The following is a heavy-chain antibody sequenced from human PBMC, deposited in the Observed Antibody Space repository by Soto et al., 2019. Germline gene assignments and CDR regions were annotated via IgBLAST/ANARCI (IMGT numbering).Heavy chain of an antibody. CDR3: ARVPFTMLVVGIPSYFDY. Sequence: SVKVSCKASGCTFSSYAISWVRQAPGQGLEWMGGIIPIFGTANYAQKFQGRVTITADESTGTAYMELSSLRSEDTAVYYCARVPFTMLVVGIPSYFDYWGQGTLVTVSS. CDR2: IIPIFGTA. D-gene: IGHD3-22*01. CDR1: GCTFSSYA. V-gene: IGHV1-69*13. J-gene: IGHJ4*02.